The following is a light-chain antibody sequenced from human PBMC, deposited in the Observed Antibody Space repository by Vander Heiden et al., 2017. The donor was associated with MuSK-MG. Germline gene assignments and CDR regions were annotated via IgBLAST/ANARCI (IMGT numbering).Light chain of an antibody. Sequence: QSVLAQPPSVSGAPGQRVTISCTGTHSNIGAGYDVHWYQQFPGTAPKLLIYGNTNRPSGVPDRFSASKSDTSASLAISGLQADDEAEYYCQSYDTALSGALFGGGTKLTVL. J-gene: IGLJ3*02. V-gene: IGLV1-40*01. CDR3: QSYDTALSGAL. CDR2: GNT. CDR1: HSNIGAGYD.